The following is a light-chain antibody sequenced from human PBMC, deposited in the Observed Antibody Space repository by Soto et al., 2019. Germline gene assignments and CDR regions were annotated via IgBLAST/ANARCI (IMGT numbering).Light chain of an antibody. Sequence: EIVMTQSPATLSVSPGERATLSCRASQSVGGNLAWYQQKPGQAPRLLIYGASTRATGIPARFSGSGSGTEFTLTISSLQSEDFAVYYCQQYNNWPQLTFGQGTKVEIK. CDR1: QSVGGN. CDR3: QQYNNWPQLT. V-gene: IGKV3-15*01. CDR2: GAS. J-gene: IGKJ1*01.